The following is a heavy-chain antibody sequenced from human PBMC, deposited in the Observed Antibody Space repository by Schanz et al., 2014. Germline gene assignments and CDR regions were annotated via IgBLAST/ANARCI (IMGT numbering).Heavy chain of an antibody. J-gene: IGHJ5*02. Sequence: QVQLQESGPGLVKPSQTLSLTCIVSGGSISSGTYYWSWLRQPAGKGLEWIGRIYTSGSTNYNPSLKSRSAISLYTSKTQCSLKLGAVTAADTAVYYCAREPLSGYNWFDPWGQGSLVTVSS. V-gene: IGHV4-61*02. CDR3: AREPLSGYNWFDP. CDR2: IYTSGST. CDR1: GGSISSGTYY. D-gene: IGHD6-25*01.